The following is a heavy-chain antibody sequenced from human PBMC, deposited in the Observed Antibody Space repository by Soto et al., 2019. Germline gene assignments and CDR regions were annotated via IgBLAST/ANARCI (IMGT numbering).Heavy chain of an antibody. V-gene: IGHV1-3*01. Sequence: ASVKVSCKASGYTFTNYAIHWVRQAPGQRLEWMGWINAGNGNTKYSQKFQGRVTITSDTSASIAYMDLSSLRSEDTAVYYCARVPQWLDSNWFDPWGQGTLVTSPQ. D-gene: IGHD6-19*01. J-gene: IGHJ5*02. CDR2: INAGNGNT. CDR3: ARVPQWLDSNWFDP. CDR1: GYTFTNYA.